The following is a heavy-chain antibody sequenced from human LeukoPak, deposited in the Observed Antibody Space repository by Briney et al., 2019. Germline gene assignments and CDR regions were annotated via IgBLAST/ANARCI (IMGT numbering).Heavy chain of an antibody. J-gene: IGHJ6*02. V-gene: IGHV1-18*01. CDR2: ISAYNGNT. CDR3: ARDRGITIFGVVKTNYYYYYGMDV. CDR1: GYTFTSYG. Sequence: ASVKVSRKASGYTFTSYGISWVRQAPGQGLEWMGWISAYNGNTNYAQKLQGRVTMTTDTSTSTAYMELRSLRSDDTAVYYCARDRGITIFGVVKTNYYYYYGMDVWGQGTTVTVSS. D-gene: IGHD3-3*01.